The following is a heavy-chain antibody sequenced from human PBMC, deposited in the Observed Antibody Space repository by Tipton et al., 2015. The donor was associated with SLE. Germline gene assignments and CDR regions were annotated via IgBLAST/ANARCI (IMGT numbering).Heavy chain of an antibody. CDR2: INHSGST. D-gene: IGHD2-21*01. V-gene: IGHV4-34*01. CDR3: AREASYCGGDCYPSWFDP. Sequence: TLSLTCTVSAGSLSGYYWSWIRQPPGKGLEWIGEINHSGSTNYNPSLKSRVTISVDTSKNQFSLKLSSVTAADTAVYYCAREASYCGGDCYPSWFDPWGQGTLVTVSS. CDR1: AGSLSGYY. J-gene: IGHJ5*02.